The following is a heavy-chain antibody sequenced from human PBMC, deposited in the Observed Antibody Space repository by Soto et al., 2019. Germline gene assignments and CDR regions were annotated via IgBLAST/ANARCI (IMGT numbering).Heavy chain of an antibody. CDR1: GYTFTSYD. D-gene: IGHD6-13*01. CDR2: MNPNSGNT. V-gene: IGHV1-8*01. Sequence: ASVKVSCKASGYTFTSYDINWVRQATGQGLEWMGWMNPNSGNTGYAQKFQGRVTMTRNTSISTAYMELSSLRSEDTAVYYCARRGYSSSWYYYYYYGMDVWGQGTRSPSP. J-gene: IGHJ6*02. CDR3: ARRGYSSSWYYYYYYGMDV.